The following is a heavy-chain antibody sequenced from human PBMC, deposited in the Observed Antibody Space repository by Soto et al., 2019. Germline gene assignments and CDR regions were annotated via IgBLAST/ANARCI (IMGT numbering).Heavy chain of an antibody. CDR3: ARVGENCISISCSPYNY. D-gene: IGHD2-2*01. V-gene: IGHV1-18*01. J-gene: IGHJ4*02. CDR2: ISADTGNT. Sequence: QVQLVQSGAEVKKPGASVKVSCKASGYTFTSNGITWLRKAPGQGLEWMGWISADTGNTNYAQKPQARATMRTDTSTSKGHQEQRSLKSDGTAVYYRARVGENCISISCSPYNYWGQGTLVTVSS. CDR1: GYTFTSNG.